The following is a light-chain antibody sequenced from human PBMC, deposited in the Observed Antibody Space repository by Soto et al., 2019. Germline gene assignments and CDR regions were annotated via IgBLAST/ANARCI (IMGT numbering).Light chain of an antibody. J-gene: IGKJ3*01. CDR2: DAS. CDR1: QSVRSS. V-gene: IGKV3-20*01. Sequence: EIVLNQSPGTLSLSTGERATLSCRASQSVRSSLAWYQQKPGQPPRLLIYDASSRPPGIPDRFSGSGSGTDFTLTISRLEPEDFAVYYCQQSATFGPGTKVDI. CDR3: QQSAT.